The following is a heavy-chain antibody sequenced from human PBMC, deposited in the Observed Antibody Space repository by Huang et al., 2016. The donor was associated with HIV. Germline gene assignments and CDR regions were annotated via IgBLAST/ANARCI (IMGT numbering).Heavy chain of an antibody. V-gene: IGHV3-30*02. D-gene: IGHD6-13*01. CDR1: GFTFAPYG. CDR3: AKIPPLHANLATSGPGPVDY. CDR2: IRSDATDK. Sequence: QVQLVESGGGVVQPGGSLRLSCAGAGFTFAPYGMRWGRQAPGKGREWVAFIRSDATDKYYADSVKGRFTASRDNSKNTLFLHMNSLRPEDTALYYCAKIPPLHANLATSGPGPVDYWGQGTLVTVSS. J-gene: IGHJ4*02.